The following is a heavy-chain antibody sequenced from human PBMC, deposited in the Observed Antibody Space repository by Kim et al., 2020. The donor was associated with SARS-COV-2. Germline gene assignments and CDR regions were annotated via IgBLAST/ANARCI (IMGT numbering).Heavy chain of an antibody. CDR3: AKERGIAATREYYFDY. J-gene: IGHJ4*02. CDR2: ISYDGSNK. V-gene: IGHV3-30*18. Sequence: GGSLRLSCAASGFTFSSYGMHWVRQAPGKGLEWVAVISYDGSNKYYADSVKGRFTISRDNSKNTLYLQMNSLRAEDTAVYYCAKERGIAATREYYFDYWGQGTLVTVSS. D-gene: IGHD6-25*01. CDR1: GFTFSSYG.